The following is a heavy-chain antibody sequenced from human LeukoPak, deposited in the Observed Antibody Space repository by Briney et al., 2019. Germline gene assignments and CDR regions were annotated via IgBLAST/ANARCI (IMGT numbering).Heavy chain of an antibody. D-gene: IGHD3-22*01. CDR2: ISGSGGST. V-gene: IGHV3-23*01. CDR3: ARIGNYYDSSGYFDY. CDR1: GFTFSSYA. Sequence: GGSLRLSCAASGFTFSSYAMSWVRQAPGKGLEWVSAISGSGGSTYYADSVKGRFTISRDNSKNTLYLQMNSLRAEDTAVYYCARIGNYYDSSGYFDYWGQGTLVTVSS. J-gene: IGHJ4*02.